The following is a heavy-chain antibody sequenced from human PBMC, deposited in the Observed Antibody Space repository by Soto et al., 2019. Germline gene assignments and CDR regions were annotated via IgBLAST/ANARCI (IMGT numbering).Heavy chain of an antibody. J-gene: IGHJ4*02. CDR2: IYWDDDK. V-gene: IGHV2-5*02. CDR3: EQRRRYCSSTSCPPFDY. CDR1: GFSLSTTGVG. Sequence: SGPTLVNPTQTLTLTCTFSGFSLSTTGVGVGWIRQPPGKALEWLALIYWDDDKRYSPSLKSRLTITKDTSKNQVVLTMTNMDTVDTDKYYGEQRRRYCSSTSCPPFDYWGQGTLVTVSS. D-gene: IGHD2-2*01.